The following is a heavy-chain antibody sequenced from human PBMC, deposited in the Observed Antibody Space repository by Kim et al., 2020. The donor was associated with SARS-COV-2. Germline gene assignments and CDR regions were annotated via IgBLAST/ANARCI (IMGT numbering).Heavy chain of an antibody. Sequence: SETLSLTCAVYVGSFSGYFWTWIRQVPGKGLEWIGETDPSGDTRYNLSLQSRVTILVDKSKNQFSLKLISVISADTAVYYCARQGSGSGAHGALHIWGPG. V-gene: IGHV4-34*01. CDR3: ARQGSGSGAHGALHI. CDR2: TDPSGDT. J-gene: IGHJ3*02. D-gene: IGHD3-10*01. CDR1: VGSFSGYF.